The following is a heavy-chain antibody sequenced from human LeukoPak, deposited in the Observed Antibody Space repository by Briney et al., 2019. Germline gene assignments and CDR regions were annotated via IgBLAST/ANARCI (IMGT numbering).Heavy chain of an antibody. V-gene: IGHV4-30-4*08. CDR1: GGSINSGDYY. J-gene: IGHJ5*02. Sequence: SETLSLTCTLSGGSINSGDYYWSWIRQPPGKGLEWVGYSDYSGSTYYNPSLKSRITISVDTSKNQFSLRLSSVTAADTAVYYCARNLWFGPGGYNWFDPWGQGTQVTVSS. CDR2: SDYSGST. D-gene: IGHD3-10*01. CDR3: ARNLWFGPGGYNWFDP.